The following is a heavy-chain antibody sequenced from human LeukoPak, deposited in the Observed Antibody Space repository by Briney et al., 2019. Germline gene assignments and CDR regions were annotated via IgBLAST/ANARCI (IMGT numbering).Heavy chain of an antibody. CDR3: AKRPMVRGALSYYGTDV. Sequence: GGPLRLSCAASGFTFSSYAMSWVRQAPGKGLEWVSAISGSGGSTYYADSVKGRFTISRDNSKNTLYLQMNSLRAEDTAVYYCAKRPMVRGALSYYGTDVWGQGTTVTVSS. CDR1: GFTFSSYA. J-gene: IGHJ6*02. D-gene: IGHD3-10*01. CDR2: ISGSGGST. V-gene: IGHV3-23*01.